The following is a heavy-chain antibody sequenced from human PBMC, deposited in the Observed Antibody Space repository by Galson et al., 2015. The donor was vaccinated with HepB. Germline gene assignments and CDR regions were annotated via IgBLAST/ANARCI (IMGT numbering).Heavy chain of an antibody. V-gene: IGHV1-69*06. Sequence: SVKVSCKASGDTFRDYSINWVRQAPGQGLEWMGGIIPIYGTAKYAQKFRDRITIAADKSTTTADMELSSLGSEDTAVYYCVRDHLNKGWADYWGQGVLVTVSS. J-gene: IGHJ4*02. CDR1: GDTFRDYS. CDR2: IIPIYGTA. D-gene: IGHD6-19*01. CDR3: VRDHLNKGWADY.